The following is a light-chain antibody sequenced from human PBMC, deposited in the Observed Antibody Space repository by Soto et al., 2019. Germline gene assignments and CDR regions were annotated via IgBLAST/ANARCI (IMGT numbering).Light chain of an antibody. V-gene: IGLV2-8*01. CDR3: SSYVRTDIHRGVV. Sequence: QSALTQPPSASGSPGQSVTISCTGTSGDVGGWNYVSWYQHHPGKAPKLMIFQVNQRPSGVPDRFSGSKSGNTASLTVSGLQAEDEADYYCSSYVRTDIHRGVVFGGGTKLTVL. J-gene: IGLJ2*01. CDR1: SGDVGGWNY. CDR2: QVN.